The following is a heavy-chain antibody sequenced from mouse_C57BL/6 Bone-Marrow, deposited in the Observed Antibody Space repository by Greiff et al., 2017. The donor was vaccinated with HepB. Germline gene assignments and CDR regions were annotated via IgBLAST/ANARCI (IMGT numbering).Heavy chain of an antibody. CDR3: TPITTVVATPYWYFDV. Sequence: VQLQQSGAELVRPGASVTLSCKASGYTFTDYEMHWVKQTPVHGLEWIGAIDPETGGTAYNQKFKGKAILTADKSSSTAYMELRSLTSEDSAGYYCTPITTVVATPYWYFDVWGTGTTVTVSS. V-gene: IGHV1-15*01. J-gene: IGHJ1*03. D-gene: IGHD1-1*01. CDR1: GYTFTDYE. CDR2: IDPETGGT.